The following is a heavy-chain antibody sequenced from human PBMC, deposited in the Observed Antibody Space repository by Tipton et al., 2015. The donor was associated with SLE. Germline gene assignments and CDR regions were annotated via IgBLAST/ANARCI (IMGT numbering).Heavy chain of an antibody. D-gene: IGHD3-22*01. V-gene: IGHV3-23*01. J-gene: IGHJ2*01. CDR2: ISGTVGSTYYT. Sequence: GSLRLSCAASGFTFSNYAMTWVRQAPGKGLEWVAAISGTVGSTYYTYYADSMEGRITISRDNSKNTLYLQMNSLRAEDTAVYYCAKDYAGSGYYYWYFDLWGRGTLVTVSS. CDR3: AKDYAGSGYYYWYFDL. CDR1: GFTFSNYA.